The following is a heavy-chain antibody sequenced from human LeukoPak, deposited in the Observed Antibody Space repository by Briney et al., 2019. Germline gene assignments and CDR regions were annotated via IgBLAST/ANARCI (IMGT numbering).Heavy chain of an antibody. V-gene: IGHV4-39*07. CDR3: ARIYDSSIQIDY. D-gene: IGHD3-22*01. CDR2: IYYSGST. CDR1: GGSISSSSYY. J-gene: IGHJ4*02. Sequence: SETLSLTCTVSGGSISSSSYYWGWIRQPPGKGLEWIGSIYYSGSTYYNPSLKSRVTISVDTSKNQFSLKPSSVTAADTAVYYCARIYDSSIQIDYWGQGTLVTVSS.